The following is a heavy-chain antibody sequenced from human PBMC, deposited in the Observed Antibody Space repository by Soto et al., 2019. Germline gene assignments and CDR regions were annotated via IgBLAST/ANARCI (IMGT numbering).Heavy chain of an antibody. Sequence: QVQLVESGGGVVQPGRSLRLSCAASGFTFSSYGMHWVRQAPGKGLEWVAVISYDGSNKYYADSVKGRFTISRDNSKNTLYLQMNSLRAEDTAVYYCAKGGGEGGFDYWGQGTLVTVSS. D-gene: IGHD2-15*01. CDR2: ISYDGSNK. CDR3: AKGGGEGGFDY. CDR1: GFTFSSYG. V-gene: IGHV3-30*18. J-gene: IGHJ4*02.